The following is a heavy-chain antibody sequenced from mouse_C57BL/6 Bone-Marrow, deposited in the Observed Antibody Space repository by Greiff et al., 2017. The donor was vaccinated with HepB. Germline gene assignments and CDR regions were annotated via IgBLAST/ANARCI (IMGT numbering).Heavy chain of an antibody. Sequence: EVKLMESGGGLVKPGGSLKLSCAASGFTFSSYTMSWVRQTPEKRLEWVATISGGGGNTYYPDSVKGRFTISRDNAKNTLYLQMSSLRSEDTALYYCARMIMPYYYAMDYWGQGTSVTVSS. D-gene: IGHD2-4*01. CDR1: GFTFSSYT. J-gene: IGHJ4*01. CDR3: ARMIMPYYYAMDY. CDR2: ISGGGGNT. V-gene: IGHV5-9*01.